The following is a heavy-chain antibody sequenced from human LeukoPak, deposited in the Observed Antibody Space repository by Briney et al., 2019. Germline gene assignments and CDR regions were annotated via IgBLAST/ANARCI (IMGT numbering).Heavy chain of an antibody. J-gene: IGHJ4*02. D-gene: IGHD6-13*01. CDR3: AKGRIAAAGAPIDY. CDR1: GYTFTGYY. CDR2: INPDSGGT. Sequence: VASVKVSCKASGYTFTGYYMHWVRQAPGQGLEWMGWINPDSGGTNYAQKFQGRVTMTRDTSISTAYMELSRLRSDDTAVYYCAKGRIAAAGAPIDYWGQGTLVTVSS. V-gene: IGHV1-2*02.